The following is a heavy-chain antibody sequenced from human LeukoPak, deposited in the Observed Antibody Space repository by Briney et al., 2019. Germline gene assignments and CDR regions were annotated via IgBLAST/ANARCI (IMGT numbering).Heavy chain of an antibody. CDR2: ISSSSSYI. Sequence: GGSLRLSCAASGXTFSSYSMNWVRQAPGKGMEWVSSISSSSSYIYYADSVKGRFTISRDNAKNLLYLQMNSLRAEDTAVYYCARDRGYYYGSGNDYWGQGTLVTVSS. V-gene: IGHV3-21*01. J-gene: IGHJ4*02. CDR3: ARDRGYYYGSGNDY. CDR1: GXTFSSYS. D-gene: IGHD3-10*01.